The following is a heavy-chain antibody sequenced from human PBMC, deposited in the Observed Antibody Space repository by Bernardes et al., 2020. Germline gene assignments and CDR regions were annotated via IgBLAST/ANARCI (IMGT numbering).Heavy chain of an antibody. D-gene: IGHD2-15*01. CDR2: MTPNSGTT. CDR3: ARGKEVVAATPYYYYYGMDV. V-gene: IGHV1-8*01. CDR1: GYTFTSYD. J-gene: IGHJ6*02. Sequence: ASVKVSCKASGYTFTSYDINWVRQATGQGLEWMGLMTPNSGTTGYAQKFQGRVTMTRNTSISTAYMELSSLRSEDTAVYYCARGKEVVAATPYYYYYGMDVWGQGTTVTVSS.